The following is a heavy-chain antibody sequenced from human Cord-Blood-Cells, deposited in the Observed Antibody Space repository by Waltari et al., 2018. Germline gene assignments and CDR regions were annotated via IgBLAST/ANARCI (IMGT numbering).Heavy chain of an antibody. CDR2: INPNSGGT. V-gene: IGHV1-2*04. D-gene: IGHD6-13*01. Sequence: QVQLVQSGAEVKKPGASVKVSCKASGYTFTGYYMHWVRQAPGQGLEWMGGINPNSGGTNYAQKFQGWVTMTRDTSISTAYMELSRLRSDDTAVYYCARAYSSSWYKVNWFDPWGQGTLVTVSS. J-gene: IGHJ5*02. CDR3: ARAYSSSWYKVNWFDP. CDR1: GYTFTGYY.